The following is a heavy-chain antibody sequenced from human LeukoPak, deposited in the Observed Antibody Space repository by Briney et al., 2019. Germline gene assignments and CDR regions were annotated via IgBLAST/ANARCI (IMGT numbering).Heavy chain of an antibody. J-gene: IGHJ4*02. CDR2: IYSGGST. D-gene: IGHD3-22*01. V-gene: IGHV3-53*01. CDR3: ARAALDYDSSGYYFDY. Sequence: PGGSLRLSCAASGFTFSSYSMNWVRQAPGKGLEWVSVIYSGGSTYYADSVKGRFTISRDNSKNTLYLQMNSLRAEDTAVYYCARAALDYDSSGYYFDYWGQGTLVTVSS. CDR1: GFTFSSYS.